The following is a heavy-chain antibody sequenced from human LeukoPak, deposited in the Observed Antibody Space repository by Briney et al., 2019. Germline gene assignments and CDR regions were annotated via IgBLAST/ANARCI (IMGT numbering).Heavy chain of an antibody. D-gene: IGHD3-3*01. CDR2: IDGSGVGT. Sequence: GGSLRLSCAASGFTFSSYVMRWVRQAPGKGLEWVSTIDGSGVGTYYADSVKGRFTISRDNSKNTLYLQMNSLRAEDTAVYYCASLLRFLDYWGQGTLVTVSS. V-gene: IGHV3-23*01. CDR1: GFTFSSYV. CDR3: ASLLRFLDY. J-gene: IGHJ4*02.